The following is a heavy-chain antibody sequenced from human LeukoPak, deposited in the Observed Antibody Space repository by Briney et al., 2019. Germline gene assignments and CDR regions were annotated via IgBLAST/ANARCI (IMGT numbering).Heavy chain of an antibody. CDR1: GFTFSSYQ. J-gene: IGHJ4*02. Sequence: GGSLRLSCAASGFTFSSYQMNWVRQAPGKGLQWVSYISSSGSTIYYADSVKGRFTISRENAKNSLYLQMSSLRAEDTAVYYCTRITTAMDVDYWGQGTLVTVSS. CDR2: ISSSGSTI. V-gene: IGHV3-48*03. CDR3: TRITTAMDVDY. D-gene: IGHD5-18*01.